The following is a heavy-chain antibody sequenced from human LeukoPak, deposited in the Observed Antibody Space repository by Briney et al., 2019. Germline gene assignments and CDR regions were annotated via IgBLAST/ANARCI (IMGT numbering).Heavy chain of an antibody. CDR3: AKDQHYVRAS. CDR1: GFTFSGST. V-gene: IGHV3-73*01. D-gene: IGHD3-10*02. CDR2: IRSKSNSYAT. J-gene: IGHJ5*02. Sequence: GGSLRLSCAASGFTFSGSTIHWVRQASGKGLEWVGRIRSKSNSYATAYAASVKGRFTISRDDSKNTAYLQMNSLKTEDTAVYYCAKDQHYVRASWGQGTLVTVSS.